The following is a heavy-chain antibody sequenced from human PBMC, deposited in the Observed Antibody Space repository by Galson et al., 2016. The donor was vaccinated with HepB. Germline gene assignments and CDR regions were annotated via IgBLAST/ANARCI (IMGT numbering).Heavy chain of an antibody. CDR3: ARDRSRFSSGYSTGAGDVFAI. V-gene: IGHV3-21*01. J-gene: IGHJ3*02. Sequence: SLRLSCAASGFSISTYTMNWVRQAPGKGLEWISYITSSSAYVYYADSVKGRFTISRENAKKSLSLQMDSLRAEDTAVYYCARDRSRFSSGYSTGAGDVFAIWGHGTVVTVSS. D-gene: IGHD3-3*01. CDR2: ITSSSAYV. CDR1: GFSISTYT.